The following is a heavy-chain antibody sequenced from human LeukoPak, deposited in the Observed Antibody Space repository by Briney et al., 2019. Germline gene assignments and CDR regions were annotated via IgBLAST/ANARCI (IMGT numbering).Heavy chain of an antibody. D-gene: IGHD1-20*01. J-gene: IGHJ4*02. CDR2: IIPIFGAS. CDR1: GGTFRSYV. CDR3: TRHAGYNWKDAIDY. V-gene: IGHV1-69*05. Sequence: EASVKVSCKASGGTFRSYVVSWVRQAPGQGLEWMGGIIPIFGASKYAQKFQGRVTITTDESTCTAYMELSSLRCDDTAVYYCTRHAGYNWKDAIDYWGQGTLVTVSS.